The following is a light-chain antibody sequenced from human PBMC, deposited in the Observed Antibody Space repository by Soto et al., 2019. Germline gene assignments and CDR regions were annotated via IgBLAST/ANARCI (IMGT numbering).Light chain of an antibody. Sequence: QSALTQPPSASRSPGQSVTISCTGSSSDVGGYNYVSWYQQHPGKAPKLMIYEVSKRHSGVPDRLSGSKSGNTASLTVSGLQAEDEADYYCSSYGGSNTVVFGGGTKLTVL. V-gene: IGLV2-8*02. J-gene: IGLJ2*01. CDR2: EVS. CDR1: SSDVGGYNY. CDR3: SSYGGSNTVV.